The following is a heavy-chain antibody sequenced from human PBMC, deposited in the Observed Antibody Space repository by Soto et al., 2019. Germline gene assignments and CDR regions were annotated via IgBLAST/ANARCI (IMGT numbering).Heavy chain of an antibody. J-gene: IGHJ6*03. CDR3: ARARIAARYYYYMDV. CDR1: GFTFSSYS. D-gene: IGHD6-6*01. CDR2: ISSSSSYI. Sequence: GGSLRLSCAASGFTFSSYSMNWVRQAPGKGLEWVSSISSSSSYIYYADSVKGRFTISRDNAKNSLYLQMNSLRAEDTAVYYCARARIAARYYYYMDVWGKGTTVTVSS. V-gene: IGHV3-21*01.